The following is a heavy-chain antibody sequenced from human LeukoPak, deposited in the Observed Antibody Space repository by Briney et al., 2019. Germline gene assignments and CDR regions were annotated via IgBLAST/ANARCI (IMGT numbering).Heavy chain of an antibody. J-gene: IGHJ4*02. D-gene: IGHD1-26*01. CDR1: GFTFSQNA. CDR3: AKVYYESGSYRHFDY. Sequence: GGSLRLSCAASGFTFSQNAMTWVRQGPGEGLEWVSAISGGSGDIYYADSVQGRFTISRDNSRNTLYLQMNSLTAEDTAVYYCAKVYYESGSYRHFDYWGQGTLVTVSS. CDR2: ISGGSGDI. V-gene: IGHV3-23*01.